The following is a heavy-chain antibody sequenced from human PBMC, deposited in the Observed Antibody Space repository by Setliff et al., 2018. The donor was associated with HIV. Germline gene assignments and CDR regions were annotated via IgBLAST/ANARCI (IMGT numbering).Heavy chain of an antibody. V-gene: IGHV4-59*01. CDR2: IYHYESP. J-gene: IGHJ4*02. CDR1: GGSISSYF. CDR3: ARGGRSDGYHIAS. Sequence: SETLSLTCTVSGGSISSYFWTWIRQSPEKGLEWIGYIYHYESPNYNPSLQSRVTLSVDTSKNQFSLTLTSVTAADTAVYYCARGGRSDGYHIASWGQGILVTVSS. D-gene: IGHD2-15*01.